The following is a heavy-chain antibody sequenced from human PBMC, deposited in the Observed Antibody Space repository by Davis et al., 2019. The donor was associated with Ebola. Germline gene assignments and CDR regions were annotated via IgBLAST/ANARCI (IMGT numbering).Heavy chain of an antibody. V-gene: IGHV5-51*01. Sequence: PGGSLRLSCKGSGYSFTSYWIGWVRQLPGKGLEWMGIIYPGDSDTRYSPSFQGQVTISADKSISTAYLQWSSLKASDTAMYYCARTDFSSGWYGYWGQGTLVTVSS. CDR1: GYSFTSYW. J-gene: IGHJ4*02. CDR3: ARTDFSSGWYGY. CDR2: IYPGDSDT. D-gene: IGHD6-19*01.